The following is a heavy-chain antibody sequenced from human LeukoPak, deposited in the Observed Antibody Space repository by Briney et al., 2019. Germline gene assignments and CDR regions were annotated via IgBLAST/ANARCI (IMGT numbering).Heavy chain of an antibody. CDR2: IYTSGST. CDR1: GGSISSGSYY. Sequence: SETLSLTCTVSGGSISSGSYYWSWIRQPAGKGLEWIGRIYTSGSTNYNPSLKSRVTISVDKSKNQFSLKLSSVTAADTAVYYCARGSGEDYYYYYMDVWGKGTTVTVSS. D-gene: IGHD7-27*01. V-gene: IGHV4-61*02. CDR3: ARGSGEDYYYYYMDV. J-gene: IGHJ6*03.